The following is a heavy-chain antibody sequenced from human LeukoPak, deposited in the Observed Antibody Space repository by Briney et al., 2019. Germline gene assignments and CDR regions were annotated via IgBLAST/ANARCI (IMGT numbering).Heavy chain of an antibody. D-gene: IGHD1-26*01. CDR2: ISYSGNT. CDR1: GDSISSNNYY. V-gene: IGHV4-39*01. Sequence: SETLSLTCTVSGDSISSNNYYWGWIRQPPGKGLQWIGSISYSGNTHYNPSLKSRVAISVDTSKTQFSLKLSSVTAADTAVYYCARQGGVGATGFDDCWGQGTLVTVSS. CDR3: ARQGGVGATGFDDC. J-gene: IGHJ4*02.